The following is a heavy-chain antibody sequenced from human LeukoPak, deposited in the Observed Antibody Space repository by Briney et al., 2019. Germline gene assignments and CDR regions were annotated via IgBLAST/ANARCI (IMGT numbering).Heavy chain of an antibody. CDR2: ISGSDEST. CDR3: ANRRLGRGAFDI. J-gene: IGHJ3*02. CDR1: GFTFSSYD. D-gene: IGHD7-27*01. V-gene: IGHV3-23*01. Sequence: GGSLRLSCAASGFTFSSYDMSWIRQAPGKGLEWVSEISGSDESTKYVDSVKGRFTISRDNSKNTLYLLLNSLRVDDTAVYYCANRRLGRGAFDILGQGTMVTVSS.